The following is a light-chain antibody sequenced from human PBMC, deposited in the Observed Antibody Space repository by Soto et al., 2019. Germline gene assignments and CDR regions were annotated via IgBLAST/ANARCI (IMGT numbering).Light chain of an antibody. Sequence: DTPMTQSPSTLSASVGDRVTITCRASQSISNWLAWYQQKPGKAPNLLIYFASTLQSGVPSRFSGSGSGTEFTLTISSLQPDDFATYYCQQYDTSPHTFGGGTKVEIK. CDR1: QSISNW. CDR2: FAS. V-gene: IGKV1-5*03. J-gene: IGKJ4*01. CDR3: QQYDTSPHT.